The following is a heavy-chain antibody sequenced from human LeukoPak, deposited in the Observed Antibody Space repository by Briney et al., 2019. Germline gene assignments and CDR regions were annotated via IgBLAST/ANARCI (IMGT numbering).Heavy chain of an antibody. CDR3: ARDFSPLGGHYDY. D-gene: IGHD3-22*01. J-gene: IGHJ4*02. CDR2: ISSSGSTI. CDR1: GFTFSSYE. Sequence: PGGSLRLSCAASGFTFSSYEMNWVRQAPGKGLEWVSYISSSGSTIYYADSVKGRFTISRDNAKNSLYLQMNSLRAEDTAVYYCARDFSPLGGHYDYWGQGTLVTVSS. V-gene: IGHV3-48*03.